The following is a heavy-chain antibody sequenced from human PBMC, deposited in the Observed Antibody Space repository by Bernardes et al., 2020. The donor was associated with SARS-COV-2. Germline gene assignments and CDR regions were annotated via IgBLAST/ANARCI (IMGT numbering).Heavy chain of an antibody. D-gene: IGHD6-13*01. CDR1: GGSFSGYY. Sequence: SETLSLTCAVYGGSFSGYYWSWIRQPPGKGLEWIGEINHSGSTNYNPSPKSRVTISVDTSKNQFSLKLSSVTAADTAVYYCARRAYSSSWYGAGGWFDPWGQGTLVTVSS. CDR3: ARRAYSSSWYGAGGWFDP. CDR2: INHSGST. V-gene: IGHV4-34*01. J-gene: IGHJ5*02.